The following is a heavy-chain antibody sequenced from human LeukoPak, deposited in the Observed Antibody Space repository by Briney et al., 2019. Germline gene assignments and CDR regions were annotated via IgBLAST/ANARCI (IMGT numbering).Heavy chain of an antibody. Sequence: SETLSLTCAVYGGSFSGYYWSWIRQPPGKGLEWIGEINHSGSTNYNPSLKSRVTISVDTSKNQFSLKLSSVTAADTAVYYCARGLTTTVFDYWDQGTLVTVSS. V-gene: IGHV4-34*01. D-gene: IGHD1-26*01. CDR3: ARGLTTTVFDY. CDR1: GGSFSGYY. CDR2: INHSGST. J-gene: IGHJ4*02.